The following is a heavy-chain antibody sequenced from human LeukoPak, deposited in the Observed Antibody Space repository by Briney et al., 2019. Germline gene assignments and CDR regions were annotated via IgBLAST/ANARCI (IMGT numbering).Heavy chain of an antibody. CDR1: GYSISSGYY. CDR2: IYHSGST. CDR3: ARASPMVRGVRAFDI. J-gene: IGHJ3*02. V-gene: IGHV4-38-2*02. D-gene: IGHD3-10*01. Sequence: SETLSLTCTVSGYSISSGYYWGWIRQPPRKGLEWIGSIYHSGSTYYNPSLKSRVTISVDTSKNQFSLKLSSVTAADTAVYYCARASPMVRGVRAFDIWGQGTMVTVSS.